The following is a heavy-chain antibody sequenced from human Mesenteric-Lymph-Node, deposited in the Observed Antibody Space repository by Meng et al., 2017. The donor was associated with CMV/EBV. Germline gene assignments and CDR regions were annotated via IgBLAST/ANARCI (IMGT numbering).Heavy chain of an antibody. CDR1: GGSISRFY. Sequence: SETLSLTCTVSGGSISRFYWSWIRQPPGKGLEWLGYIYYNGSTNYNPSLKSRVTISVDTSKKHFFLNLSSVTPADTAVYYCAKGGPTGNWGYYFDYWGQGKLVTVSS. CDR3: AKGGPTGNWGYYFDY. CDR2: IYYNGST. J-gene: IGHJ4*02. D-gene: IGHD3-9*01. V-gene: IGHV4-59*01.